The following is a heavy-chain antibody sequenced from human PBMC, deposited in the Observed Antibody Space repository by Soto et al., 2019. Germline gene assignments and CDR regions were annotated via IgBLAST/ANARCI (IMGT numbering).Heavy chain of an antibody. D-gene: IGHD5-12*01. CDR3: AWGRGIVAKIKRSLLFGY. Sequence: PSETLSLTCTVSGGSISSGGYYWSWIRQHPGKGLEWSGYIYYSGSTYYNPSLKSRVTISVDTSKNQFSLKLSSVTAADTAVYYCAWGRGIVAKIKRSLLFGYWGEGTLVTVSS. V-gene: IGHV4-31*03. J-gene: IGHJ4*02. CDR1: GGSISSGGYY. CDR2: IYYSGST.